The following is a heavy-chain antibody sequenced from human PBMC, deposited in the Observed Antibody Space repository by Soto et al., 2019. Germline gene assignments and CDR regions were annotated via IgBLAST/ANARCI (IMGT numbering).Heavy chain of an antibody. J-gene: IGHJ4*02. D-gene: IGHD6-13*01. CDR1: GGSISSSSYY. CDR3: ARQFGDSSSWFNY. CDR2: IYYSGST. V-gene: IGHV4-39*01. Sequence: KASETLSLTCTVSGGSISSSSYYWGWIRQPPGKGLEWIGSIYYSGSTYYNPSLKSRVTISVDTSKNQFSLKLSSVTAADTAVYYCARQFGDSSSWFNYWGQGTLVTVSS.